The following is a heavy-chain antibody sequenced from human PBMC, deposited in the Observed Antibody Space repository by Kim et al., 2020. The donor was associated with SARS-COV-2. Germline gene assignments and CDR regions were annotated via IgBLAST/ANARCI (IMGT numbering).Heavy chain of an antibody. J-gene: IGHJ4*02. CDR2: GRT. CDR3: ASLGGTYDY. Sequence: GRTHYTPSHKSRVTISVETSKNQVSLKLSSVTAADTAVYYCASLGGTYDYWGQATLVTVSS. V-gene: IGHV4-59*01. D-gene: IGHD1-1*01.